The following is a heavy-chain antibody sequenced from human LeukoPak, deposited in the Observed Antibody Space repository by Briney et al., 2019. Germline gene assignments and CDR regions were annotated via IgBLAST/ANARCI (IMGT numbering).Heavy chain of an antibody. D-gene: IGHD6-13*01. V-gene: IGHV4-59*01. Sequence: PSETLSLTCPVSGGSISSYYWSWIRQPPGKGLEWIGYIYYSGSTNYKPSLKSRVTMSLNTSKNQFSLKLSSVTAADTAIYYCASHSATWYFQHWGQGTPVTVSS. CDR3: ASHSATWYFQH. CDR2: IYYSGST. J-gene: IGHJ1*01. CDR1: GGSISSYY.